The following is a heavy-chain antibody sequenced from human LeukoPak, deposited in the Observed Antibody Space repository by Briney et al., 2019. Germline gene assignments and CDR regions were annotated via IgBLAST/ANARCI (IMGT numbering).Heavy chain of an antibody. CDR2: ISGSGGST. Sequence: GGSLRLSCAAPGFTFSSYAMSWVRQAPGKGLEWVSAISGSGGSTYYADSVKGRFTISRDNSKNTLYLQMNSLRAEDTAVYYCAKDLQLYCTNGVCYTPYFDYWGQGTLVTVSS. CDR1: GFTFSSYA. J-gene: IGHJ4*02. D-gene: IGHD2-8*01. V-gene: IGHV3-23*01. CDR3: AKDLQLYCTNGVCYTPYFDY.